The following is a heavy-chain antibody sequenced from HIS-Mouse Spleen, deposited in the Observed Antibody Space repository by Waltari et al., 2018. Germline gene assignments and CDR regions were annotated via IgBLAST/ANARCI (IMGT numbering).Heavy chain of an antibody. CDR1: VCSSSITSYS. D-gene: IGHD6-13*01. CDR3: AREIPYSSSWYDWYFDL. Sequence: QLQLPESCPGLVKLSEPLSLTCPVSVCSSSITSYSWGRIRQPPGKGLEWIGSIYYIGGTYYNPSLKSRVTISVDTSKNQFSLKLSSVTAADTAVYYCAREIPYSSSWYDWYFDLWGRGTLVTVSS. CDR2: IYYIGGT. J-gene: IGHJ2*01. V-gene: IGHV4-39*07.